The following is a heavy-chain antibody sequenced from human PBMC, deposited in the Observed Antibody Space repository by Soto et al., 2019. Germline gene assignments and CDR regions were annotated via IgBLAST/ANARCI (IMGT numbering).Heavy chain of an antibody. J-gene: IGHJ6*03. CDR2: IIPILGIA. Sequence: GASAKVSCKASGYTFTSYGISWVRQAPGQGLEWMGRIIPILGIANYAQKFQGRVTITADKSTSTAYMELSSLRSEDTAVYYCARDEEGYCSSTSCYSAADYYYYMDVWGKGTTVTVSS. CDR3: ARDEEGYCSSTSCYSAADYYYYMDV. CDR1: GYTFTSYG. V-gene: IGHV1-69*04. D-gene: IGHD2-2*01.